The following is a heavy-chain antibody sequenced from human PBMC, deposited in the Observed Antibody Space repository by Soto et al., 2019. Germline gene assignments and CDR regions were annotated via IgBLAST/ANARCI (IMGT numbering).Heavy chain of an antibody. CDR2: TYYRSKWYN. D-gene: IGHD3-9*01. Sequence: PSQTLSLTCAISGDSVSSNSAAWNWIRQSPSRGLEWLGRTYYRSKWYNDYAVSVKSRITINPDTSKNQFSLQLNSVTPEDTAVYYCAREADYDILTGYCWFDPWGQGTLVTVSS. CDR1: GDSVSSNSAA. CDR3: AREADYDILTGYCWFDP. V-gene: IGHV6-1*01. J-gene: IGHJ5*02.